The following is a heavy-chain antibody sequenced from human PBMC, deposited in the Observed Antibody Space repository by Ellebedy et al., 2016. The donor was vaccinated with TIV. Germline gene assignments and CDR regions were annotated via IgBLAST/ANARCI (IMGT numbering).Heavy chain of an antibody. CDR3: AREVGGGGAY. CDR2: IKQDGSKK. Sequence: GGSLRLXXAASGFTFSSHWMHWVRQAPGKGLEWVANIKQDGSKKYYVDSVKGRFTISRDNAKNSLYLQMNSLRAEDTAVYYCAREVGGGGAYWGQGTLVTVSS. CDR1: GFTFSSHW. J-gene: IGHJ4*02. D-gene: IGHD2-21*01. V-gene: IGHV3-7*01.